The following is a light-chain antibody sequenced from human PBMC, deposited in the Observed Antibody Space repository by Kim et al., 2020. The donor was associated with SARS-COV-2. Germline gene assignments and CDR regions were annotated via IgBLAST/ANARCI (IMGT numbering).Light chain of an antibody. J-gene: IGKJ1*01. V-gene: IGKV3-20*01. CDR1: QTVSRNQ. CDR2: GAS. Sequence: VALGERATRSCRASQTVSRNQLAWYQQKPGQAPRLLIYGASSRATGIPDRFSGSGSGTDFTLTIGSLEPEDFAVYYCQQYGHSRTFGQGTKVDIK. CDR3: QQYGHSRT.